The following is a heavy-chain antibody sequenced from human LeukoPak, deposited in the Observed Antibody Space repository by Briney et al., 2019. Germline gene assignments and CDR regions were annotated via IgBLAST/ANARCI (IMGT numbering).Heavy chain of an antibody. CDR3: ARGTFYYGDNYNTRAFGQPFDS. J-gene: IGHJ4*02. CDR2: ISYDGTDK. V-gene: IGHV3-30*04. Sequence: SGTSLRLSCAASGFTFTSYALHWVRQAPGKGLDWLSDISYDGTDKHYADSVRGRFTISRDNSKNTLYLQINSLRAEDTAIYYCARGTFYYGDNYNTRAFGQPFDSWGQGTLVTVSS. CDR1: GFTFTSYA. D-gene: IGHD4/OR15-4a*01.